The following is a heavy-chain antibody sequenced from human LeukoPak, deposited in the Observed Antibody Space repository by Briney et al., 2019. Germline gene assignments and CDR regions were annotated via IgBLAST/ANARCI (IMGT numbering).Heavy chain of an antibody. J-gene: IGHJ4*02. CDR2: INPNSGGT. V-gene: IGHV1-2*06. Sequence: ASVKVSCKVSGYTLTELSMHWVRQAPGQGLEWMGRINPNSGGTNYAQKFQGRVTMTRDTSISTAYMELSRLRSDDTAVYYCARESYGLSLNYWGQGTLVTVSS. CDR3: ARESYGLSLNY. D-gene: IGHD5-18*01. CDR1: GYTLTELS.